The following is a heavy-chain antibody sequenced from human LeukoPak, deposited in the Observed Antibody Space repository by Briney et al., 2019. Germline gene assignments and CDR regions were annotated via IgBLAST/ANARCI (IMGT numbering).Heavy chain of an antibody. Sequence: GSLXXXCAASGFTFTSFAMTWVRQAPGKGLEWVSSISGNGGSTYYADSVKGRFTISRDNSKNTLYLQMNSLRAEDTAVYYCAKDWTASSGWYGYFDYWGQGTLVTVSS. J-gene: IGHJ4*02. CDR1: GFTFTSFA. V-gene: IGHV3-23*01. D-gene: IGHD6-19*01. CDR2: ISGNGGST. CDR3: AKDWTASSGWYGYFDY.